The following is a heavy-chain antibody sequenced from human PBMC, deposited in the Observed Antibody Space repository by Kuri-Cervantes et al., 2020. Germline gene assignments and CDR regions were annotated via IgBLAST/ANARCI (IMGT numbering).Heavy chain of an antibody. J-gene: IGHJ4*02. CDR2: IYYSGST. V-gene: IGHV4-39*01. Sequence: GSLRLSCTVSGGSISSSSYYWGWIRQPPGKGPEWIGSIYYSGSTHYNPSLKSRVTISVDTSKNQFSLKLSSVTAADTAVYYCARQLGRYYDFWSGYYNTETKYYFDYWGQGTLVTVSS. CDR3: ARQLGRYYDFWSGYYNTETKYYFDY. D-gene: IGHD3-3*01. CDR1: GGSISSSSYY.